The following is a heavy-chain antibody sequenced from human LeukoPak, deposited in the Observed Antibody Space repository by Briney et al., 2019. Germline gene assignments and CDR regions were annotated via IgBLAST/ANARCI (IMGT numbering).Heavy chain of an antibody. J-gene: IGHJ3*02. CDR3: ARAYLGESDAFDI. Sequence: SDTLSLTCTVSGDSISSSNSYWGWIRQPPGKGLERIGRFYTSGTTHYKPSLKSRVTMSVDTSKNQFSLKLSSVTAADTAVYYCARAYLGESDAFDIWGQGTMVTVSS. V-gene: IGHV4-39*07. CDR2: FYTSGTT. D-gene: IGHD3-10*01. CDR1: GDSISSSNSY.